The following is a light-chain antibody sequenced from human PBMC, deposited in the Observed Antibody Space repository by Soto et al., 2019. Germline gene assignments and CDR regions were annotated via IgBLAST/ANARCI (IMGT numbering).Light chain of an antibody. CDR1: QSVSSN. CDR2: GAS. CDR3: QQYNNWLWT. Sequence: EIVMTQSPVTLSVSPGERATLSCRASQSVSSNLAWYQQKPGQVPRLLIYGASTRATGTPARFSGSGSGTDFTLIITSLQAEDFAVYYCQQYNNWLWTFGQGTKVEI. J-gene: IGKJ1*01. V-gene: IGKV3-15*01.